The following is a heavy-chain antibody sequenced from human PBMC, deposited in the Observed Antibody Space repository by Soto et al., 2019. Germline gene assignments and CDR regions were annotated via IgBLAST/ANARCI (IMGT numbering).Heavy chain of an antibody. D-gene: IGHD3-10*01. CDR3: ARSKSGVNYYGMDV. Sequence: SVKVSCKASGGTFSSYAISWVRQAPGQGLEWMGGIFPIFGTANYAQKFQGRVTITADESTSTAYMELSSLRSEDTAVYYCARSKSGVNYYGMDVWGQGTTVTVSS. V-gene: IGHV1-69*13. CDR1: GGTFSSYA. CDR2: IFPIFGTA. J-gene: IGHJ6*02.